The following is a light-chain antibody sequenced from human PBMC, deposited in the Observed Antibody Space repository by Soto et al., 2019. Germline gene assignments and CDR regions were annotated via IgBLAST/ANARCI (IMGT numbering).Light chain of an antibody. CDR3: GAYTARTTLRGV. V-gene: IGLV2-14*03. J-gene: IGLJ3*02. CDR1: SSDIGGYNH. Sequence: QSVLPQPTSVSGAPGQSITISCTGVSSDIGGYNHVSWYQQHPGKVPRLIIYDVDNRPLGVSNRFSGSQSGNMASLTISGLQAEDEADYYCGAYTARTTLRGVFGGGTPVTVL. CDR2: DVD.